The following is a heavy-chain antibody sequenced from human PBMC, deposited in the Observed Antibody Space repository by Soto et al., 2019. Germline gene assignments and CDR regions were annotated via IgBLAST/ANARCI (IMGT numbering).Heavy chain of an antibody. D-gene: IGHD3-22*01. CDR1: GFTFTSYA. CDR3: AKSPHVGYDYRWFAH. Sequence: EVQLLESGGGLVQPGGSLRLSCAASGFTFTSYAMTWVRQAPGKGLEWVSGIRATADSPYYADSVKGRFTISKDNSNNILYIQMNNLRASDTAVYYCAKSPHVGYDYRWFAHWGQGTLVTVSS. V-gene: IGHV3-23*01. CDR2: IRATADSP. J-gene: IGHJ5*02.